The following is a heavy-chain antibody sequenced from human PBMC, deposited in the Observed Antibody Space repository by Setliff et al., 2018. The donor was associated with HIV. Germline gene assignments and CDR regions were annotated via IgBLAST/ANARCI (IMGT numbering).Heavy chain of an antibody. V-gene: IGHV3-48*03. CDR1: GFSFSFYE. J-gene: IGHJ3*02. CDR2: ISSSSGTI. D-gene: IGHD3-22*01. CDR3: ARSHYDSRGYYYRGDAFDI. Sequence: PGGSLRLSCAASGFSFSFYEMNWVRQAPGKGLEWLSYISSSSGTILYVDSVQGRFTISRDNAKNSLYLQMNSLRAEDTAVYYCARSHYDSRGYYYRGDAFDIWGLGTMVTVSS.